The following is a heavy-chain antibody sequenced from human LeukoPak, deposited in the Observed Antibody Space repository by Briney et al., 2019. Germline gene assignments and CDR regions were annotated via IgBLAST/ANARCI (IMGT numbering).Heavy chain of an antibody. V-gene: IGHV4-4*07. J-gene: IGHJ4*02. Sequence: PSETLSLTCTVSGNSISSYYWSWIRQPAGKGLEWIGRIYTSGSTNYNPSLKSRVTMSVDTSKNQFSPNLSSVTAADTAFYYCARETTGLARYFDYWGQGTLVTVSS. CDR1: GNSISSYY. D-gene: IGHD4-11*01. CDR2: IYTSGST. CDR3: ARETTGLARYFDY.